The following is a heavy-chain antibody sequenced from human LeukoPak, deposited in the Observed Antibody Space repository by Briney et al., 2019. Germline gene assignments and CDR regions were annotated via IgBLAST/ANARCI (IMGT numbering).Heavy chain of an antibody. CDR1: GYTFTSYY. D-gene: IGHD5-24*01. V-gene: IGHV1-46*01. CDR3: ARDLQFGDGYNLEVVWFDP. J-gene: IGHJ5*02. CDR2: SNPSGGST. Sequence: ASVKVSCKASGYTFTSYYMHWVRQAPGQGLEWMGISNPSGGSTSYAQKFQGRVTMTRDTSTSTVYMELSSLRSEDTAVYYCARDLQFGDGYNLEVVWFDPWGRGTLVTVSS.